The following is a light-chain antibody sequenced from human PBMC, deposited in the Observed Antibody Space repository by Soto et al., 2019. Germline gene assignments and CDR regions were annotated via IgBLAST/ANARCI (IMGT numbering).Light chain of an antibody. CDR2: GAS. CDR1: QGVRSY. Sequence: IQLTQSPSSLSSSVGDRVTITCRASQGVRSYLAWFQQRPGKAPKLLIFGASTLQNGVPARFSGGGFGIEFTLTITSLQPEDFATYYCHQVYTYPRTFGQGTKVDI. CDR3: HQVYTYPRT. J-gene: IGKJ1*01. V-gene: IGKV1-9*01.